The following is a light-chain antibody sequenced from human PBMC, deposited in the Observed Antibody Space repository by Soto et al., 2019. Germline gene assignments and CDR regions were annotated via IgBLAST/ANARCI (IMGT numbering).Light chain of an antibody. V-gene: IGKV1-9*01. CDR3: QQLNSYPIT. CDR1: QGISSY. J-gene: IGKJ5*01. CDR2: AAS. Sequence: DIQMTQSPSTLAGSLGDRVTITCRASQGISSYLAWYQQKPGKAPKLLIYAASTLQSGVPSRFSGSGSGTESTLTISSLQPEDFETYYCQQLNSYPITFGQGTRLEIK.